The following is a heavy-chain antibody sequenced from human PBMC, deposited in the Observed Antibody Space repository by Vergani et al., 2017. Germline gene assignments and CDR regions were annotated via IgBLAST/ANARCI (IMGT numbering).Heavy chain of an antibody. Sequence: QVQLVESGGGLVKPGGSLRLSCAASGFTFSDYYRSWIRQAPGKGLEWVSYISSSSSYTNYADSVKGRFTISRDNAKNSLYLQMNSLRAEDTAVYYCARDLRDYDSSGYYYYWYFDLWGRGTLGTVSS. CDR2: ISSSSSYT. V-gene: IGHV3-11*05. D-gene: IGHD3-22*01. CDR1: GFTFSDYY. J-gene: IGHJ2*01. CDR3: ARDLRDYDSSGYYYYWYFDL.